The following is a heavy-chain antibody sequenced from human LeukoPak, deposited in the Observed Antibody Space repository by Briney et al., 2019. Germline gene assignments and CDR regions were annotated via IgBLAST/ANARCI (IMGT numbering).Heavy chain of an antibody. Sequence: ASVKVSCKASGYTFTGYYMHWVRQAPGQGLEWMGRINPNSGGTNYAQKFQGRVTMTRDTSISTAYTELSRLRSDDTAVYYRARVRSRGRYFDWLLGDYWGQGTLVTVSS. J-gene: IGHJ4*02. D-gene: IGHD3-9*01. CDR3: ARVRSRGRYFDWLLGDY. V-gene: IGHV1-2*06. CDR1: GYTFTGYY. CDR2: INPNSGGT.